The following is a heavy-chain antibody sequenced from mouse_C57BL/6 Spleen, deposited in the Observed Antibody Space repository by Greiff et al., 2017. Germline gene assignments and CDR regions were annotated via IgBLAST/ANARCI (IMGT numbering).Heavy chain of an antibody. CDR2: IHPNSGST. CDR1: GYTFTSYW. V-gene: IGHV1-64*01. Sequence: QVQLQQPGAELVKPGASVKLSCKASGYTFTSYWMHWVKQRPGQGLEWIGMIHPNSGSTNYNEKFKSKGTLTVDKSSSTAYMQLSSLTSEDSAVYYCARSTFYYAMDYWGQGTSVTVSS. J-gene: IGHJ4*01. CDR3: ARSTFYYAMDY. D-gene: IGHD5-1*01.